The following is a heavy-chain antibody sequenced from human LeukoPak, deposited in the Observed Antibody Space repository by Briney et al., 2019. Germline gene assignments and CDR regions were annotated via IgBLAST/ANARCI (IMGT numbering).Heavy chain of an antibody. Sequence: GGSLRLSCAASGFTFNSYWMHWVRQAPGKGLVWVSRIDEDGKTIDYADSVKGRLTISRDNAKDTLHLQMSSLRDEDTAVYYCVSDLCGGDDQWGRGTLVTVSS. CDR2: IDEDGKTI. J-gene: IGHJ5*02. V-gene: IGHV3-74*01. D-gene: IGHD3-3*01. CDR1: GFTFNSYW. CDR3: VSDLCGGDDQ.